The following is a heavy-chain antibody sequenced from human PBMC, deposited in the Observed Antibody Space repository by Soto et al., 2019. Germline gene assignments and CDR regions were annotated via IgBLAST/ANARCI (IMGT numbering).Heavy chain of an antibody. D-gene: IGHD6-6*01. CDR3: AKDKAMYSSSAFDI. J-gene: IGHJ3*02. V-gene: IGHV3-9*01. CDR2: ISWNSGSI. CDR1: GFTFDDYA. Sequence: EVQLVESGGGLVQPGRSLRLSCAASGFTFDDYAMHWVRQAPGKGLEWVSGISWNSGSIGYADSVKGQFTISRDNAKNSLYLQMNSLRAEDTALYYCAKDKAMYSSSAFDIWGQGTMVTVSS.